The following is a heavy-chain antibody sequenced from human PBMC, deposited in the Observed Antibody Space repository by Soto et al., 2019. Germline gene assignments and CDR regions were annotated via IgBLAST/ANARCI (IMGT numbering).Heavy chain of an antibody. Sequence: QVQLVESGGGVVQPGRSLRLSCAASGFTFSSYAMHWVRQAPGKGLEWVAVISYDGSNKYYADSVKGRFTISRDNSKNTRDLQMNSLRAEDTAVYYCARVGHDYGDDEDAFDIWGQGTMVTVSS. CDR2: ISYDGSNK. J-gene: IGHJ3*02. CDR1: GFTFSSYA. CDR3: ARVGHDYGDDEDAFDI. D-gene: IGHD4-17*01. V-gene: IGHV3-30-3*01.